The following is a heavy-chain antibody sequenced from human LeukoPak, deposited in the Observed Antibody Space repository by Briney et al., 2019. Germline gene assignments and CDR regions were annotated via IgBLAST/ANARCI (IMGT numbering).Heavy chain of an antibody. CDR3: ARVGGGDYGDRNFDY. CDR1: GFTFSSYW. Sequence: PGGSLRLSCAASGFTFSSYWMSWVRQAPGKGLEWVANIKQDGSEKYYVDSVKGRFTISRDNAKNSLYLQMNSLRAEDTAVYYCARVGGGDYGDRNFDYWGQGTLVTVSS. D-gene: IGHD4-17*01. V-gene: IGHV3-7*01. CDR2: IKQDGSEK. J-gene: IGHJ4*02.